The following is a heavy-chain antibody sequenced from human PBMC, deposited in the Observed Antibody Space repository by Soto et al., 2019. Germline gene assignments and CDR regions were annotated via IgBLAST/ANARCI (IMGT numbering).Heavy chain of an antibody. CDR3: ARGVLQGVDY. Sequence: QVQLMQSGAEVQMPGASVKVACKASGYTFSTLDINWVRQTTGQGLEWMGWMSPGNGKTGYSQKFQGRISMSSDTSLSTAYLELSSLRPEDTAVYYCARGVLQGVDYWGQGTLVTVSS. D-gene: IGHD2-15*01. V-gene: IGHV1-8*02. CDR2: MSPGNGKT. CDR1: GYTFSTLD. J-gene: IGHJ4*02.